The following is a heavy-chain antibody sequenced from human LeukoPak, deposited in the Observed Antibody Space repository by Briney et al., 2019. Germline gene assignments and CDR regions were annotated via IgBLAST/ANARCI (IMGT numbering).Heavy chain of an antibody. Sequence: GASVKVSCKTSGYTFTAYYLHWVRQTPGQGLEWMGWINPNSGGTNYAQKFQGRVTMTRDTSISTAYMELSRLRSDDTSVYYCARDPSSGWYEPHYYFDYWGQGTLVTVSS. V-gene: IGHV1-2*02. CDR2: INPNSGGT. D-gene: IGHD6-19*01. CDR3: ARDPSSGWYEPHYYFDY. CDR1: GYTFTAYY. J-gene: IGHJ4*02.